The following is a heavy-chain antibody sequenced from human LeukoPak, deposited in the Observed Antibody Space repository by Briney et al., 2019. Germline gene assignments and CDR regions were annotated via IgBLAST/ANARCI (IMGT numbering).Heavy chain of an antibody. D-gene: IGHD2-2*01. CDR2: IIPIFGTA. Sequence: SVKVSCKASGGTFSSYAISWVRQAPGQGLEWMGGIIPIFGTANYAQKFQGRVTITADESTSTAYMELSSLRSEDTAVYYCAREGEGVVPAAHNWFDPWGQGTLVTVSS. J-gene: IGHJ5*02. CDR1: GGTFSSYA. CDR3: AREGEGVVPAAHNWFDP. V-gene: IGHV1-69*01.